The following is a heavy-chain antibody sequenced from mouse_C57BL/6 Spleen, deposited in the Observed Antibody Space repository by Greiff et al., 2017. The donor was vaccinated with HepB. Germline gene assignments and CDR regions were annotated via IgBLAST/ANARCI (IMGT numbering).Heavy chain of an antibody. CDR1: GYTFTDYY. CDR2: INPYNGGT. V-gene: IGHV1-19*01. CDR3: ARGYYGSSPYYFDY. J-gene: IGHJ2*01. Sequence: DVQLVESGPVLVKPGASVKMSCKASGYTFTDYYMNWVKQSHGKSLEWIGVINPYNGGTSYNQKFKGKATLTVDKSSSTAYMELNSLTSEDSAVYYCARGYYGSSPYYFDYWGQGTTLTVSS. D-gene: IGHD1-1*01.